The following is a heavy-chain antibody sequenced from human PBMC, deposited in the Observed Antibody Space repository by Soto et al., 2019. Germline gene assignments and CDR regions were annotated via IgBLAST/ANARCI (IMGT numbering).Heavy chain of an antibody. CDR3: ARLIGNSWLDS. CDR2: TYYRSKWFN. V-gene: IGHV6-1*01. D-gene: IGHD2-8*01. Sequence: SQTLSLTCAISGDSVSTNSATWGWIRQSPSRGLEWLGRTYYRSKWFNDYAVSVKGRISINPDTSNNQFSLQLNSVTPDDTAVYYCARLIGNSWLDSWGQGTLVTRLL. J-gene: IGHJ5*01. CDR1: GDSVSTNSAT.